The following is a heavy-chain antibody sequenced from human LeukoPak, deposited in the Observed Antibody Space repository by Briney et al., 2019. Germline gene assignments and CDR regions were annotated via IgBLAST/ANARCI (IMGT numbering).Heavy chain of an antibody. CDR2: IYYSGST. Sequence: TSETLSLTCTVSGGSITSYYWSRIRQPPGKGLEWIGYIYYSGSTNYNPSLKSRVTISVDTSKNQFSLKLSSVTAADTAVYYCAREEGGYDILTGYYTPLYFDYWGQGTLVTVSS. V-gene: IGHV4-59*01. CDR1: GGSITSYY. J-gene: IGHJ4*02. D-gene: IGHD3-9*01. CDR3: AREEGGYDILTGYYTPLYFDY.